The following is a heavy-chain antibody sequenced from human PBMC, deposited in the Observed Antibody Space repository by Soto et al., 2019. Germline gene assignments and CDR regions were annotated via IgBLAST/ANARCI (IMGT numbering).Heavy chain of an antibody. V-gene: IGHV4-4*02. CDR1: GGSISSSNW. CDR2: IYHSGST. D-gene: IGHD3-22*01. CDR3: ARGDSSGYPIYYGMDV. J-gene: IGHJ6*02. Sequence: PSETLSLTCAVSGGSISSSNWWSWVRQPPGKGLEWIGEIYHSGSTNYNPSLKSRVTISVDKSKNQFSLKLSSVTAADTAVYYRARGDSSGYPIYYGMDVWGQGTTVTVSS.